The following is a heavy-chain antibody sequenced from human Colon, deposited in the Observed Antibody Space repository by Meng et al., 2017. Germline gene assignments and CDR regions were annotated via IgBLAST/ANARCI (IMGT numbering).Heavy chain of an antibody. CDR1: GGSITTNSY. Sequence: QGHLLESGPGLGKPSGTLSLTCAVSGGSITTNSYWSWVRQSPEKGLEWIGQIDHRGDPYYNPSLKSRVTMSVDRSKSQVSLQLTSVTAADTAVYYCARHGGYYQDYWGQGTLVTVSS. CDR3: ARHGGYYQDY. J-gene: IGHJ4*02. D-gene: IGHD4-23*01. CDR2: IDHRGDP. V-gene: IGHV4-4*02.